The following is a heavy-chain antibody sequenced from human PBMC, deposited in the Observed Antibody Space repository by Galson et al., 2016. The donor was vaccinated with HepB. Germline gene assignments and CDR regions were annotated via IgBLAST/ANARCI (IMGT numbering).Heavy chain of an antibody. CDR1: GDSITFNSA. CDR2: IYHSGST. D-gene: IGHD3-10*01. V-gene: IGHV4-4*02. Sequence: SETLSLTCAVSGDSITFNSAWSWIRQPPGQGLEWIGEIYHSGSTNYKPSLKSRISMSVDRAKNSFSLNLTSMTAADTAVYFCARDRHGSGSYLTWFDAWGQGILVT. CDR3: ARDRHGSGSYLTWFDA. J-gene: IGHJ5*02.